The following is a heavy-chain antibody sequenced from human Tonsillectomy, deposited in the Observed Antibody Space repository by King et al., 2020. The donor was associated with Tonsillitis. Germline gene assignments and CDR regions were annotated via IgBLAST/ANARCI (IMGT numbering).Heavy chain of an antibody. CDR3: ARSIAARGRWLKDWFDP. CDR2: SYYSGST. D-gene: IGHD6-6*01. V-gene: IGHV4-39*01. J-gene: IGHJ5*02. Sequence: QLQESGPGLVKPSETLSLTCTVSGGSIRSSSYYWGWIRQPPGKGLEWIGSSYYSGSTYYNPSLKSRVTISVDTSQNQFSLKLSSLTAADTAVYYCARSIAARGRWLKDWFDPWGQGTLVTVSS. CDR1: GGSIRSSSYY.